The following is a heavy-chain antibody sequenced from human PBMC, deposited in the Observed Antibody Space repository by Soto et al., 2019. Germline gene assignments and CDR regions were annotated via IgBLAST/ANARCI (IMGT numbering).Heavy chain of an antibody. Sequence: GGSLRLSCAASGFTFSSYGMHWVRQAPGKGLEWVAVIWYDGSNKYYADSVKGRFTIPRDNSKNTLYLQMNSLRAEDTAVYYCARGYCSGGSCYRIDYWGQGTLVTVSS. CDR1: GFTFSSYG. CDR2: IWYDGSNK. CDR3: ARGYCSGGSCYRIDY. V-gene: IGHV3-33*01. D-gene: IGHD2-15*01. J-gene: IGHJ4*02.